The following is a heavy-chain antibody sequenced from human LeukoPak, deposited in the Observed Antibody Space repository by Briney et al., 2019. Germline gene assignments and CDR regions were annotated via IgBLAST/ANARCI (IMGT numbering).Heavy chain of an antibody. V-gene: IGHV3-23*01. CDR2: ISGSGGST. CDR3: ASDRFYFGV. D-gene: IGHD3-16*01. J-gene: IGHJ4*02. CDR1: GFTFSSYA. Sequence: GGSLRLSCAASGFTFSSYAMSWVRQAPGKGLEWVSGISGSGGSTYYADSVKGRFTISRDNSKNTLYLQMNSLGAEDTAVYYCASDRFYFGVWGQGTLVTVSS.